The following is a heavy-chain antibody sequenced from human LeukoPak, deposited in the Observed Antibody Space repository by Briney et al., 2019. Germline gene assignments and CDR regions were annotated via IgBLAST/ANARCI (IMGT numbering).Heavy chain of an antibody. CDR3: ARGFRLKYSSGWYFDY. CDR2: IYYSGST. V-gene: IGHV4-39*01. CDR1: GGSISSSSYY. J-gene: IGHJ4*02. Sequence: SETLSLTCTVSGGSISSSSYYWGWIRQPPGKGLEWIGSIYYSGSTYYNPSLKSQVTISVDTSKNQFSLKLSSVTAADTAVYYCARGFRLKYSSGWYFDYWGQGTLVTVSS. D-gene: IGHD6-19*01.